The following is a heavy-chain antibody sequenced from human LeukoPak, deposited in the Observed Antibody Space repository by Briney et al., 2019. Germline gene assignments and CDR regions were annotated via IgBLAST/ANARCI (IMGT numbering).Heavy chain of an antibody. CDR2: ISSSGSTI. CDR1: GFTFSNYE. V-gene: IGHV3-48*03. J-gene: IGHJ4*02. CDR3: ARDLMGATLDY. Sequence: GGSLRLSCAASGFTFSNYEMNWVRQAPGKGLEWVSYISSSGSTIYYADSVKGRFTISRDNAKNSLYLQMNSLRAEDTAVYYCARDLMGATLDYWGQGTLVTVSS. D-gene: IGHD1-26*01.